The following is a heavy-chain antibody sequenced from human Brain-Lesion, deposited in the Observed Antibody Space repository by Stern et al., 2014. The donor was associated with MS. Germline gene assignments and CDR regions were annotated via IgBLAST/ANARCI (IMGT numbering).Heavy chain of an antibody. Sequence: QLQLQESGPGLVKPSETLSLTCTVAGGSVSSTSYAWAWIRQPPGKGLEWIGTIYYSGNTNYSPTHKSRLTISRDRSKKQFPRQGGSVTAADTAVYYCAGEEDIRYCSGGSCTGNWFDPWGQGTLVTVSS. CDR1: GGSVSSTSYA. CDR3: AGEEDIRYCSGGSCTGNWFDP. D-gene: IGHD2-15*01. V-gene: IGHV4-39*01. CDR2: IYYSGNT. J-gene: IGHJ5*02.